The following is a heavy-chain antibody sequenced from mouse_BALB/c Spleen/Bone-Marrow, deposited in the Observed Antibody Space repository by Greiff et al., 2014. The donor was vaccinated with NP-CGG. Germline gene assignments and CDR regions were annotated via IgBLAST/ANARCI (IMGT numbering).Heavy chain of an antibody. CDR3: TRSNYVYWYFDV. Sequence: QVQLKESGAELVKPGASVKLSCKASGYSFTNYYMYWVKRRPGQGLEWIGEINPSNGGTNFNEKFKNKATLTVDKSSSTAYMQLSSLTSEDSAVYYCTRSNYVYWYFDVWRAGTTVPVSS. CDR1: GYSFTNYY. CDR2: INPSNGGT. V-gene: IGHV1S81*02. D-gene: IGHD1-1*01. J-gene: IGHJ1*01.